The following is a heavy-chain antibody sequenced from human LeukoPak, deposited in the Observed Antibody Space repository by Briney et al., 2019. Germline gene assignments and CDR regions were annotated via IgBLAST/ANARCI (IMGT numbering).Heavy chain of an antibody. CDR2: ISSYNSNT. Sequence: ASVKVSCKASGYTFTSYGISWVRQAPGQGLEWMGWISSYNSNTNYAQKLQGRATMTTDTSTRTAYMELRSLRSDDTAVYYCARGSFPSDDILTGPFDNWGQGTLVTVSS. V-gene: IGHV1-18*01. CDR3: ARGSFPSDDILTGPFDN. D-gene: IGHD3-9*01. J-gene: IGHJ4*02. CDR1: GYTFTSYG.